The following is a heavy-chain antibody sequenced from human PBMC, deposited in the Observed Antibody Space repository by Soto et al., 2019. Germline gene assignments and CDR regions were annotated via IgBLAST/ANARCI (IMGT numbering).Heavy chain of an antibody. J-gene: IGHJ6*02. CDR3: AKDTHYDSSGYYDYDSYYNMDV. CDR1: GFTFFTYG. CDR2: ISYDGSNN. D-gene: IGHD3-22*01. V-gene: IGHV3-30*18. Sequence: PGGSLRLSCAASGFTFFTYGMHWVRQAPGKGLEWVAVISYDGSNNYYADSVKGRFTISRDNAKSTLYLQMNSLRAEDTAVYYCAKDTHYDSSGYYDYDSYYNMDVWGQGTTATVSS.